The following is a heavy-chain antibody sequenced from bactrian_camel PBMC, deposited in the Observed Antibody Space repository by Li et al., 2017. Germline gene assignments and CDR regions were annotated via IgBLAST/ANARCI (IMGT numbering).Heavy chain of an antibody. CDR1: GYTYRQYC. CDR3: ATRLTYGGSWYPPDFGY. CDR2: IDSDGST. D-gene: IGHD6*01. V-gene: IGHV3S9*01. J-gene: IGHJ6*01. Sequence: HVQLVESGGGSVQAGGSLRLSCAASGYTYRQYCMGWFRQAPGKEREGVVLIDSDGSTAYADSVKGRFTISHDTARNTVYLQMNSLKTEDTAVYYCATRLTYGGSWYPPDFGYWGQGTQVTVS.